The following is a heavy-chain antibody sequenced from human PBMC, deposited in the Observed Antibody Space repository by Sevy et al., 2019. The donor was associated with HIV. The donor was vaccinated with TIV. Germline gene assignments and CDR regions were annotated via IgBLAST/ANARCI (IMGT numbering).Heavy chain of an antibody. D-gene: IGHD3-22*01. CDR3: ASRDYYDSRDAFDI. CDR1: GFTVSSNY. CDR2: IYSGGST. Sequence: GGSLRLSCAASGFTVSSNYMSWVRQAPGKGLEWVSVIYSGGSTYYADSVKGRFTISRDNSKNTLYLQMNSLRAEDTAVYYCASRDYYDSRDAFDIWGQGTMVTVSS. V-gene: IGHV3-66*01. J-gene: IGHJ3*02.